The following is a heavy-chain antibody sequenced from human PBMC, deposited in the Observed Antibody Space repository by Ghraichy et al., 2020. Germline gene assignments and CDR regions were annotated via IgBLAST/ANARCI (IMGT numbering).Heavy chain of an antibody. D-gene: IGHD6-13*01. Sequence: GGSLRLSCSASGFTFSSYAMHWVRQAPGKGLEYVSAISSNGGSTYYADSVKGRFTISRDNSKNTLYLQMSSLRAEDTAVYYCVKDAPYGAAAVPEFDYWGQGTLVTVSS. CDR3: VKDAPYGAAAVPEFDY. J-gene: IGHJ4*02. CDR2: ISSNGGST. V-gene: IGHV3-64D*09. CDR1: GFTFSSYA.